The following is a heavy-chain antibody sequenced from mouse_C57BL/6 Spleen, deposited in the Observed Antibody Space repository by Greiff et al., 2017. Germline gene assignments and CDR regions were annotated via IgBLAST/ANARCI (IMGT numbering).Heavy chain of an antibody. D-gene: IGHD4-1*01. J-gene: IGHJ1*03. V-gene: IGHV1-81*01. CDR2: IYPRSGNT. Sequence: QVQLKESGAELARPGASVKLSCTASGYTFTSYGLSWVKQRTGQGLEWIGEIYPRSGNTYYNEKFKGNATLTADKSSSTAYLELRSLTSEDPAVYSCASWVLYFGVWCTGTTGTVSS. CDR3: ASWVLYFGV. CDR1: GYTFTSYG.